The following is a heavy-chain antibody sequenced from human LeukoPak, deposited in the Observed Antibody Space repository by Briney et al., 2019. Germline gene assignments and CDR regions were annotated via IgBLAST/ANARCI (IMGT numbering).Heavy chain of an antibody. CDR3: AKAIFSIAALDY. V-gene: IGHV3-23*05. J-gene: IGHJ4*02. D-gene: IGHD6-6*01. CDR2: ISGDARSK. CDR1: GFTFSSYA. Sequence: PGGSLRLSCAASGFTFSSYAMSWVRQAPGKGLEWVATISGDARSKYHGDSVKGRFSISRDNSENTLYLQMNSLRAEDTAVYYCAKAIFSIAALDYWGQGTLVTVSS.